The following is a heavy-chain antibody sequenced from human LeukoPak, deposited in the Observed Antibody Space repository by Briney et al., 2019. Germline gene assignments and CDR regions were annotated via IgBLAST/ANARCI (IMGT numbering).Heavy chain of an antibody. Sequence: GASVKVSCKASGYTFTGYYIHWVRQAPGQGLEWMGWINPNSGGTNSAQKFQGRVTMTRDTSISTAYMELSRLRSDDTAVYYCARDWLTYDSSGYYASWGQGTLVTVSS. J-gene: IGHJ5*02. V-gene: IGHV1-2*02. CDR3: ARDWLTYDSSGYYAS. CDR1: GYTFTGYY. D-gene: IGHD3-22*01. CDR2: INPNSGGT.